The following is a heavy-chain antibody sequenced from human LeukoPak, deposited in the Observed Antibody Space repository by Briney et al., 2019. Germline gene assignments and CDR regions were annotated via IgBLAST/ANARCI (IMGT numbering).Heavy chain of an antibody. V-gene: IGHV3-23*01. Sequence: GGSLRLSCTASGFAFSSYAMSWVRQAPGVGLEWVSAISGSGGSTYYADSVKGRFTISRDNSKNTLYLQMNSLRAEDTAVYYCAKATVTTVDYFDYWGQGTLVTVSS. CDR3: AKATVTTVDYFDY. D-gene: IGHD4-17*01. CDR2: ISGSGGST. CDR1: GFAFSSYA. J-gene: IGHJ4*02.